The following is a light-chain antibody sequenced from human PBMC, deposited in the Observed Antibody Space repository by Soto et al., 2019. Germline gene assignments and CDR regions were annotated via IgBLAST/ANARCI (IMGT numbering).Light chain of an antibody. CDR3: QQTYTMPCT. Sequence: DIQMAQSPSSLSASLGDRVTITCRASENIRHYLNWYQQKPGKAPTLLIYAASTLQGGVPSRFSGSGSGADFTLTISSLQPEDFASYYCQQTYTMPCTFGQGTKLEIK. CDR2: AAS. J-gene: IGKJ2*02. CDR1: ENIRHY. V-gene: IGKV1-39*01.